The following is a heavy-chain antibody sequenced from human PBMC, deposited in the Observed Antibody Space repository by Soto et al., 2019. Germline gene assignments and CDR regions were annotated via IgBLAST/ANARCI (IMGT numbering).Heavy chain of an antibody. CDR3: AKGGYSDYVTLRFLDY. CDR1: GFTLRNYA. V-gene: IGHV3-23*01. D-gene: IGHD4-17*01. J-gene: IGHJ4*02. Sequence: GGSLRLSCAASGFTLRNYAMSWVRQAPGKGLEWVSVISGSGDNTYYADSVKGRFTISRDNSKNMLYLQMNSLRGEDTALYFCAKGGYSDYVTLRFLDYWGQGTLVTVSS. CDR2: ISGSGDNT.